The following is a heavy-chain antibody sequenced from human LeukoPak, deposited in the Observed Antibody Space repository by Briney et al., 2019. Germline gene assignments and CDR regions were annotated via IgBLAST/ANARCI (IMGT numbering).Heavy chain of an antibody. CDR3: ARSFYFWSGYFNDAFGV. J-gene: IGHJ3*01. Sequence: GSLRLSCEASGFTFSDYAMYWVRQAPRKGLDWLSSIVSAEGNTYYADSVKGRVTISRDNSKKTLSLQMNILRDEDTAVYYCARSFYFWSGYFNDAFGVWGQGTSVIVSS. CDR1: GFTFSDYA. D-gene: IGHD3-3*01. V-gene: IGHV3-23*01. CDR2: IVSAEGNT.